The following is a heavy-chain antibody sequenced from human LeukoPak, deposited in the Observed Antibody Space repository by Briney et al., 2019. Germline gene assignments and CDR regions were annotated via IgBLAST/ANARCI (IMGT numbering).Heavy chain of an antibody. D-gene: IGHD3-10*01. CDR3: ARERGGGYFDY. V-gene: IGHV3-48*03. CDR1: GFTFSEFE. J-gene: IGHJ4*02. CDR2: ISYRGGTD. Sequence: GGSLRLSCAASGFTFSEFEINWVRQAPGKGLEWISYISYRGGTDYYADSVRGRFTISRDNANQSVFLQMNSLRVEDTAVYFCARERGGGYFDYWGQGILVTVSS.